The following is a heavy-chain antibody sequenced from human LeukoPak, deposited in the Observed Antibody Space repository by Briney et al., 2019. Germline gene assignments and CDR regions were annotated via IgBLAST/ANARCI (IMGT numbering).Heavy chain of an antibody. D-gene: IGHD4-17*01. J-gene: IGHJ4*02. CDR2: INHSGST. CDR3: ARGRGTVTFSLTSYYFDY. Sequence: PSETLSLTCAVYGGSFSGYYWSWIRQPPGKGLEWIGEINHSGSTNYNPSLKSRVTISVDTSKNQFSLKLSSVTAADTAVYYCARGRGTVTFSLTSYYFDYWGQGTLVTVSS. V-gene: IGHV4-34*01. CDR1: GGSFSGYY.